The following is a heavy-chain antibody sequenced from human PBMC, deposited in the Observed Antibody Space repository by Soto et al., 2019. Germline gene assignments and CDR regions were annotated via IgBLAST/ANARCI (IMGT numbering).Heavy chain of an antibody. CDR1: GFSLSTSGVG. D-gene: IGHD4-17*01. J-gene: IGHJ5*02. CDR2: IYWDDAK. Sequence: QITLKESGPTLVKPTQTLTLTCTFSGFSLSTSGVGVGWIRQPPGPALEWLALIYWDDAKRYSPSLKSRLTSTNHTTKNQVVLTMANMDPVGTATYYCARFLGVTTLMWFDPWGQGTLVTGSS. V-gene: IGHV2-5*02. CDR3: ARFLGVTTLMWFDP.